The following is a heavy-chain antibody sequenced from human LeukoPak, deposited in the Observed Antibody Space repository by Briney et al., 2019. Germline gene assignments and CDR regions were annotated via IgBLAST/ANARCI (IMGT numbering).Heavy chain of an antibody. CDR1: GYTFTSYD. J-gene: IGHJ6*02. Sequence: GASVKVSCKASGYTFTSYDISWVRQATGQGLEWMGWMNPNSGNTGYAQKFQGRVTMTRNTSISTAYMELSSLRSEDTAVYYCARVRYYYGSGSYFYYYYYYGMDVWGQGTTVTVSS. V-gene: IGHV1-8*01. CDR3: ARVRYYYGSGSYFYYYYYYGMDV. D-gene: IGHD3-10*01. CDR2: MNPNSGNT.